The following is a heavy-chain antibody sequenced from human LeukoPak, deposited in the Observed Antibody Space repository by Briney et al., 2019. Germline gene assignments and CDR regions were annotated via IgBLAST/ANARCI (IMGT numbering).Heavy chain of an antibody. D-gene: IGHD3-3*02. J-gene: IGHJ5*02. CDR2: ISGSGGST. CDR1: GFTFSSYA. Sequence: PGGSLRLSCAASGFTFSSYAMSWVRQAPGKGVEWVSAISGSGGSTYYADSVKGRFTISRDNFKNTLYMQMNSLRAEDTAVYYCAKSLSISRLYWFDPWGQGTLVTVSS. V-gene: IGHV3-23*01. CDR3: AKSLSISRLYWFDP.